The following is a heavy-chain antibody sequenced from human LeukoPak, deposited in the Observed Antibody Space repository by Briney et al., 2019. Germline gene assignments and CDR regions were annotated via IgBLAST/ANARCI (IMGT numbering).Heavy chain of an antibody. J-gene: IGHJ4*02. CDR2: ISGSGGNK. CDR1: AFTFSSFA. CDR3: AKEGAFIAVAGTIDY. Sequence: PGGSLRLSCAASAFTFSSFAMSWVRQAPGKGLDWVSTISGSGGNKYYADSVKGRFTISRDNSKNTLYLQMNSLGAEDTAVYYCAKEGAFIAVAGTIDYWGQGTLVTVSS. D-gene: IGHD6-19*01. V-gene: IGHV3-23*01.